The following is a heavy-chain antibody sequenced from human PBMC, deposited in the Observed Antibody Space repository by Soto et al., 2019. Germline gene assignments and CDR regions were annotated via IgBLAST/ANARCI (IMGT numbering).Heavy chain of an antibody. D-gene: IGHD4-17*01. Sequence: PGGSLRLSCAASGFTFSSYTMNWVRQAPGKGLEWVSGVSGRGADKFYADSVKGRFTISRDNSINLLFLQMNDLRPEDTAVYYCARDRGAQVGSYGDYVLGYYYYGMDVWGQGTTVTVSS. V-gene: IGHV3-23*01. CDR2: VSGRGADK. CDR3: ARDRGAQVGSYGDYVLGYYYYGMDV. J-gene: IGHJ6*02. CDR1: GFTFSSYT.